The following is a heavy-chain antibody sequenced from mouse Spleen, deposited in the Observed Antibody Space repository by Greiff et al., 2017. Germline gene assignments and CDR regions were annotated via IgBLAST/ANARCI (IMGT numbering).Heavy chain of an antibody. CDR2: ISSGGGNT. CDR1: GFTFSSYA. J-gene: IGHJ2*01. CDR3: ARQGYGYDY. D-gene: IGHD1-2*01. Sequence: EVQRVESGGGLVKPGGSLKLSCAASGFTFSSYAMSWVRQTPETRLEWVATISSGGGNTYYPDSVKGRFTISRDNAKNTLYLQMSSLKSEDTAMYYCARQGYGYDYWGQGTTLTVSS. V-gene: IGHV5-9-3*01.